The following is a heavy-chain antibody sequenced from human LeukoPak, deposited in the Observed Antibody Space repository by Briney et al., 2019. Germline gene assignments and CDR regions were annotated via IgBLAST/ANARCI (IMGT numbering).Heavy chain of an antibody. CDR1: GFTFSSYV. Sequence: GGSLRLSCAASGFTFSSYVMSWVRQAPGKGLEWVSSISGSGSSTYYADSVKGRFTISRDDSKNTLYLQMNSLRAEDTALYYCAKGGTTVYWYFDLWGRGTPVTVSS. J-gene: IGHJ2*01. V-gene: IGHV3-23*01. CDR2: ISGSGSST. CDR3: AKGGTTVYWYFDL. D-gene: IGHD4-17*01.